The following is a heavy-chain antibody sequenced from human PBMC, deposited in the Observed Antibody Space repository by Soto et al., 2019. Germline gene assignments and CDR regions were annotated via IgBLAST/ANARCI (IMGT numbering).Heavy chain of an antibody. CDR1: GGSFRRYA. CDR3: VFGDCTSTSCSYYFYGLDV. CDR2: ILPIFGSP. V-gene: IGHV1-69*01. Sequence: QVQLVQSGAEVKKPGSSVKVSCKASGGSFRRYAISWVRQAPGQGLEWMGGILPIFGSPSHAQKFQGRATITGDESTSTAYLELTSLTSEDTAMYYCVFGDCTSTSCSYYFYGLDVWGQGTTVTVSS. J-gene: IGHJ6*01. D-gene: IGHD2-2*01.